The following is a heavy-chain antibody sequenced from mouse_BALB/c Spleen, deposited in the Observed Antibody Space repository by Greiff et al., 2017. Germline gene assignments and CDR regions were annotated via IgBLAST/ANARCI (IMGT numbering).Heavy chain of an antibody. D-gene: IGHD4-1*01. J-gene: IGHJ4*01. V-gene: IGHV5-17*02. Sequence: EVMLVESGGGLVQPGGSRKLSCAASGFTFSSFGMHWVRQAPEKGLEWVAYISSGSSTIYYADTVKGRFTISRDNPKNTLFLQMTSLRSEDTAMYYCARYWDDYAMDYWGQGTSVTVSS. CDR3: ARYWDDYAMDY. CDR2: ISSGSSTI. CDR1: GFTFSSFG.